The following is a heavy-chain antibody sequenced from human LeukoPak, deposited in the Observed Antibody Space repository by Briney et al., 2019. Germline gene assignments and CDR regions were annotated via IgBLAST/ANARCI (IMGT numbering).Heavy chain of an antibody. CDR1: GFTVSSNY. CDR2: IYSGGST. V-gene: IGHV3-66*01. Sequence: PGGSLRLSCAASGFTVSSNYMSWVRQAPGRGLEWVSVIYSGGSTYYADSVKGRFTISRDNSKNTLYLQMNSLRAEDTAVYYCAIAAAGSWYYYYGMDVWGQGTTVTVSS. J-gene: IGHJ6*02. CDR3: AIAAAGSWYYYYGMDV. D-gene: IGHD6-13*01.